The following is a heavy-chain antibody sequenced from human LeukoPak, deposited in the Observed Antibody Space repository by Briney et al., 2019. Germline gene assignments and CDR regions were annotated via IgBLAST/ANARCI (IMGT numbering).Heavy chain of an antibody. Sequence: SETLSLTCAVYGVSFSGYYWSWIRQPPGKGLEWIGEINHSGSTNYNPSLKSRVTISVDTSKNQFSLKLSSVTAADTAVYYCARDGYYDSSGYLDFQHWGQGTLVTVSS. J-gene: IGHJ1*01. D-gene: IGHD3-22*01. CDR1: GVSFSGYY. V-gene: IGHV4-34*01. CDR3: ARDGYYDSSGYLDFQH. CDR2: INHSGST.